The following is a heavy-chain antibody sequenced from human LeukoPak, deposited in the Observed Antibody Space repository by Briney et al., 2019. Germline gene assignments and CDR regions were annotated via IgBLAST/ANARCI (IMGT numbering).Heavy chain of an antibody. CDR1: GFTFSSYA. CDR2: ISSSGGST. CDR3: VRDTVRWYVFDY. Sequence: PGGSLRLSCAASGFTFSSYAMSWVRQAPGKGLEWVSGISSSGGSTYYADSVKGRFTISRDNAKNTLYLQMNSLRVEDTAVYYCVRDTVRWYVFDYWGQGTLVTVSS. J-gene: IGHJ4*02. V-gene: IGHV3-23*01. D-gene: IGHD4-23*01.